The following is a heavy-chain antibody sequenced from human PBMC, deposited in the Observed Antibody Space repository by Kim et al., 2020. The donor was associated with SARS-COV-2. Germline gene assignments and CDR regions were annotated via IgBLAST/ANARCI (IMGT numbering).Heavy chain of an antibody. V-gene: IGHV1-69*13. CDR2: IIPIFGTA. J-gene: IGHJ6*01. Sequence: SVKVSCKASGGTFSSYAISWVRQAPGQGLEWMGGIIPIFGTANYAQKFQGRVTITADESTSTAYMELSSLRSEDTAVYYCARDTDYGARQYYYYYGMDVRGQETTVTVSS. CDR3: ARDTDYGARQYYYYYGMDV. CDR1: GGTFSSYA. D-gene: IGHD4-17*01.